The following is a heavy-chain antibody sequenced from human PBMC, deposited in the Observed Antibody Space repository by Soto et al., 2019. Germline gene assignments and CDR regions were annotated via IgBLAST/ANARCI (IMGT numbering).Heavy chain of an antibody. CDR3: ARKNGGKRPDAFDT. V-gene: IGHV1-18*01. J-gene: IGHJ3*02. CDR2: ISAYNGNT. CDR1: GFTFTRKG. D-gene: IGHD2-15*01. Sequence: SAKVSCKASGFTFTRKGISWVRQALGQGLEWMGWISAYNGNTNYAQKLQGRVPMTTDTSTSTAYMELRSLRSDDTAVYYCARKNGGKRPDAFDTWGQGTMVTVS.